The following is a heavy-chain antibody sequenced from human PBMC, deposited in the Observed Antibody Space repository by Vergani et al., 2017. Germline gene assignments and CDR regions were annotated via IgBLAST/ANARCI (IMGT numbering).Heavy chain of an antibody. J-gene: IGHJ6*02. CDR1: GGSFSGYY. Sequence: QVQLQQWGAGLLKPSETLSLTCAVYGGSFSGYYWSWIRQPPGKGRGWIGEINHSGSTNYNPSLKSPVTISVDTSQNQFSLKLSAVTAADTAVYYCARGPGSSRGVYYGMDVWGQGATVTVSS. D-gene: IGHD3-10*01. CDR2: INHSGST. CDR3: ARGPGSSRGVYYGMDV. V-gene: IGHV4-34*01.